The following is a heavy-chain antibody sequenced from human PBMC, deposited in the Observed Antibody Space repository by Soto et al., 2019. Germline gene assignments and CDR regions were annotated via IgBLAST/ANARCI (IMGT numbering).Heavy chain of an antibody. CDR1: GFTFDDYA. V-gene: IGHV3-9*01. Sequence: EVQLVESGGGLVQPGRSLRLSCAASGFTFDDYAMHWVRQAPGKGLEWVSGISWNSGSIGYADSVKGRFTISRDNAKNSLYLQMNSLRAEDTALYYCARWLSHSSSSRWFDPWGQGTLVTVSS. CDR3: ARWLSHSSSSRWFDP. D-gene: IGHD6-6*01. J-gene: IGHJ5*02. CDR2: ISWNSGSI.